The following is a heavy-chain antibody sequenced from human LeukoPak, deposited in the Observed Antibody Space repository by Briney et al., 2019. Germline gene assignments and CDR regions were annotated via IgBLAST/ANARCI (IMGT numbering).Heavy chain of an antibody. V-gene: IGHV3-30-3*01. CDR2: ISYDGSDK. D-gene: IGHD3-22*01. Sequence: GGSLRLSCAASGFTFSNYAMQWVRQAPGKGREGVGVISYDGSDKYYADSVKGRFTISRDNSKNTLYLQMNSLRAEDTAVYYCARDLYYYDSSGYYHYYYYGMDVWGQGTTGTVSS. J-gene: IGHJ6*02. CDR1: GFTFSNYA. CDR3: ARDLYYYDSSGYYHYYYYGMDV.